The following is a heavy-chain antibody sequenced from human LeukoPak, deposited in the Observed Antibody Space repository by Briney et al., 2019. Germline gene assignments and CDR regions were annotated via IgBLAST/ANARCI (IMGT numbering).Heavy chain of an antibody. Sequence: SETLSLTCAVYGGSFSGYYWSWIRQPPGKGLEWIGEINHSGSTYYNPSLKSRVTISVDTSKNQFSLKLSSVTAADTAVYYCARERGRYCSSTSCSKPYYYYYGMDVWGQGTTVTVSS. CDR3: ARERGRYCSSTSCSKPYYYYYGMDV. CDR1: GGSFSGYY. V-gene: IGHV4-34*09. CDR2: INHSGST. D-gene: IGHD2-2*01. J-gene: IGHJ6*02.